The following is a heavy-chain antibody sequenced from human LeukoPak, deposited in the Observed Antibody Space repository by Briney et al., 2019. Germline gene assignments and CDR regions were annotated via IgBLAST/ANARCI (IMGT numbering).Heavy chain of an antibody. CDR2: IYHSGST. V-gene: IGHV4-4*02. J-gene: IGHJ6*02. Sequence: PSGTLSLTCAVSGGPISSSNWWSWVRQPPGKGLEWIGEIYHSGSTNYNPSLKSRVTISVDKSKNQFSLKLSSVTAADTAVYYCARAPPGYDSSGYYYYGMDVWGQGTTVTVSS. CDR1: GGPISSSNW. CDR3: ARAPPGYDSSGYYYYGMDV. D-gene: IGHD3-22*01.